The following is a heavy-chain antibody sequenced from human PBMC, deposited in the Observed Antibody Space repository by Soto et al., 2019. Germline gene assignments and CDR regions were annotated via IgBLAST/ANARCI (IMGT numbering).Heavy chain of an antibody. CDR1: GFTFITYD. V-gene: IGHV1-8*01. J-gene: IGHJ4*02. D-gene: IGHD6-25*01. CDR3: ARRKERSGPYYLDL. CDR2: MNPNNGNA. Sequence: QVQLLQSGAEVKKPGASVKVSCKASGFTFITYDFSWVRQAAGQGLEWMGWMNPNNGNAGFAQKFRGRINMTRNTSIRTAYLELSSLRSDDSGVYFCARRKERSGPYYLDLWGQGTQVTVSS.